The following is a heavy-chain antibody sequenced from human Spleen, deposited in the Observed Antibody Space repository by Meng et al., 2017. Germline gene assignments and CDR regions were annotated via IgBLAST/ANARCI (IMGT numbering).Heavy chain of an antibody. CDR3: ARNTISEAGMWHFDS. CDR1: GYIFTDHY. CDR2: INPNSGGT. Sequence: ASVKVSCKGSGYIFTDHYIHWVRQAPGQGLEWMGWINPNSGGTNYAAKFQGRVTMARDTSISTAYMDLSRLTSDDSAVYYCARNTISEAGMWHFDSWGQGILVTVSS. V-gene: IGHV1-2*02. D-gene: IGHD6-19*01. J-gene: IGHJ4*02.